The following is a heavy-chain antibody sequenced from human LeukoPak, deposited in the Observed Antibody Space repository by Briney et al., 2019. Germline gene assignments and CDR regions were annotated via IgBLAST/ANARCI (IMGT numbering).Heavy chain of an antibody. CDR1: GFSLSSYA. Sequence: PGGSLRLSCAASGFSLSSYAMSWVRQAPGKGLEWASAISSTDAGTYHADSVRGRFTISRDSSKNTLYLQMNSLRAEDTAVYYCARDLRPNDPFDYWGQGTLVTVPS. CDR3: ARDLRPNDPFDY. J-gene: IGHJ4*02. V-gene: IGHV3-23*01. CDR2: ISSTDAGT.